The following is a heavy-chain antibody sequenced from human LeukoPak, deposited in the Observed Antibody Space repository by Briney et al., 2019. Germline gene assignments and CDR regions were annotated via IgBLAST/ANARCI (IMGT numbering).Heavy chain of an antibody. D-gene: IGHD3-3*01. CDR1: GFTFSSYW. Sequence: PGGSLRLSCAASGFTFSSYWMHWVRQAPGKGLVWVSRINSDGSSTSYADSVRGRFIVSRDNAKNSLYLQINSLRAEDTAVYYCAGSTLWSGIFQYWGQGTLVTVSS. CDR3: AGSTLWSGIFQY. V-gene: IGHV3-74*01. CDR2: INSDGSST. J-gene: IGHJ1*01.